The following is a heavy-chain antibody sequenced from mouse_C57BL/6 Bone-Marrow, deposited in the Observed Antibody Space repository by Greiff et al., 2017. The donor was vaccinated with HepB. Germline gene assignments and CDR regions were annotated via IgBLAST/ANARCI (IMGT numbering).Heavy chain of an antibody. CDR2: IDPETGGT. V-gene: IGHV1-15*01. D-gene: IGHD1-1*01. CDR3: TRGVLRDFDV. Sequence: QVQLKQSGAELVRPGASVTLSCKASGYTFTDYEMHWVKQTPVHGLEWIGAIDPETGGTAYNQKFKGKAILTADKSSSTAYMELRSLTSEDSAVYYCTRGVLRDFDVWGTGTTVTVSS. J-gene: IGHJ1*03. CDR1: GYTFTDYE.